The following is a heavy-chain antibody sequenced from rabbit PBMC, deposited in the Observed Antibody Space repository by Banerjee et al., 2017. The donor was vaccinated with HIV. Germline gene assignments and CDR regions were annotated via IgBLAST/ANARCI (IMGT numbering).Heavy chain of an antibody. V-gene: IGHV1S45*01. CDR3: YSSASLFNL. CDR1: GFSFSNKYV. Sequence: QEQLEESGGDLVKPEGSLTLTCTASGFSFSNKYVMCWVRQAPGKGLEWIGCIYTGSGNTYYANWAKGRFTISKTSSTTVTLQMTSLTAADTATYFCYSSASLFNLWGPGTLVTVS. J-gene: IGHJ4*01. CDR2: IYTGSGNT. D-gene: IGHD7-1*01.